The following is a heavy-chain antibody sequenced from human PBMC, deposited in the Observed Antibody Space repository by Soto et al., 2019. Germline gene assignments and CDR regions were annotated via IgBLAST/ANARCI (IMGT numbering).Heavy chain of an antibody. D-gene: IGHD6-13*01. J-gene: IGHJ5*02. Sequence: ASVKVSCKASGYTFTSYAMHWVRQAPGQRLEWMGWINAGNGNTKYSQKFQGRVTITRDTSASTAYMELSSLRSEDTAVYYCAREGYSSSWYRSARSCWFDPWGQGTLVMSPQ. CDR2: INAGNGNT. V-gene: IGHV1-3*01. CDR1: GYTFTSYA. CDR3: AREGYSSSWYRSARSCWFDP.